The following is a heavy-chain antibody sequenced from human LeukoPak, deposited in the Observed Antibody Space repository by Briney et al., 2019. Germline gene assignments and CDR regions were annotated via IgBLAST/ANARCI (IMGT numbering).Heavy chain of an antibody. V-gene: IGHV1-2*02. CDR2: INPHNGGT. CDR1: GYTFTDYY. D-gene: IGHD6-13*01. J-gene: IGHJ6*02. CDR3: ARGGYLYDMDV. Sequence: EASVKVSCKASGYTFTDYYIHWVRQAPGQGLEWMGWINPHNGGTNYAQKFQGGVTMTMDASITTAYMELNRLSSDDTAVFYCARGGYLYDMDVWGQGTTVTVSS.